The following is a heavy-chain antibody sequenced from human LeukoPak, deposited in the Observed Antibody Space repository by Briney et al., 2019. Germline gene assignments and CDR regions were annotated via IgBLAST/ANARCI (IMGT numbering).Heavy chain of an antibody. Sequence: PGGSLRLSCAASGFTFSSYVMHWVRQAPGKGLEWVAVIWYDGSNKYYADSVKGRFTISRDNSKNTLYLQMNSLRAEDTAVYYCARDGRSYYYYYMDVWGKGTTVTVSS. CDR3: ARDGRSYYYYYMDV. CDR2: IWYDGSNK. V-gene: IGHV3-33*01. CDR1: GFTFSSYV. D-gene: IGHD1-26*01. J-gene: IGHJ6*03.